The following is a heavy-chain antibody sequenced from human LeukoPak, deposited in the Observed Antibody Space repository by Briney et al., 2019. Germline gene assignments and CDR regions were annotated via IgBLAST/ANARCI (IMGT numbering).Heavy chain of an antibody. D-gene: IGHD4-17*01. CDR3: ARGAVTTNFDY. Sequence: GESLKISCNGSGYSFTDYWIGWVRQMPGKGLEWMGIIYPSDSDTRYSPSFRGQVTISADKSLNTAYLQWSSLKASDTAKYYCARGAVTTNFDYWGQGTLVIVSS. V-gene: IGHV5-51*01. CDR2: IYPSDSDT. J-gene: IGHJ4*02. CDR1: GYSFTDYW.